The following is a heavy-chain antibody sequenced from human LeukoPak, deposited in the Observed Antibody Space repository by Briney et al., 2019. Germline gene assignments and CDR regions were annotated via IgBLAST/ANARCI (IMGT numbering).Heavy chain of an antibody. Sequence: GGSLRLSCAASGFTFSSYGMHWVRQAPGKGLEWVAVISYDGSNKYYADSVKGRFTISRDNSKNTLYLQMNSLRAEDTAVYYCAKDPRYSKPAVKRYYGMDVWGQGTTVTASS. CDR1: GFTFSSYG. CDR2: ISYDGSNK. CDR3: AKDPRYSKPAVKRYYGMDV. V-gene: IGHV3-30*18. J-gene: IGHJ6*02. D-gene: IGHD4-11*01.